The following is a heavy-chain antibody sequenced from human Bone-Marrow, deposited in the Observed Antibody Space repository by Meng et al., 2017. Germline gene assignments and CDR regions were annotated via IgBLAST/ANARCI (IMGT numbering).Heavy chain of an antibody. D-gene: IGHD6-13*01. V-gene: IGHV4-39*06. CDR1: GGSISASSFY. CDR3: AREWGTLATAADDY. CDR2: LHDSGST. Sequence: RRQLQESGPGWVNPSEPLSLTCNVSGGSISASSFYWGWIRQAPGKGLEWIGTLHDSGSTYYNPSLKSRVTISADTSNSQFSLKLSSVTAADTAVYYCAREWGTLATAADDYWGQGTLVTVSS. J-gene: IGHJ4*02.